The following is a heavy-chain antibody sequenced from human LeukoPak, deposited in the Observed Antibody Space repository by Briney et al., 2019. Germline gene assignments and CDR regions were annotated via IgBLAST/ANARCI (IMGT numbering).Heavy chain of an antibody. J-gene: IGHJ3*02. CDR2: IDPSDSYT. CDR1: GYIFIRYW. V-gene: IGHV5-10-1*01. CDR3: AGRIAADAFDI. D-gene: IGHD6-13*01. Sequence: GESLMISCQGSGYIFIRYWINWVRQLPGKGLEWMGTIDPSDSYTNYSPSFQGHVTISVDKSVTTAYLQWSSLKASNTAMYYCAGRIAADAFDIWGQGTMVTVSS.